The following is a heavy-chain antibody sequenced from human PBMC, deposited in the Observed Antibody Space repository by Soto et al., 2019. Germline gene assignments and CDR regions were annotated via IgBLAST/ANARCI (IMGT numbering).Heavy chain of an antibody. J-gene: IGHJ4*02. CDR2: INPSGGST. Sequence: GASVKVSCKASGYTFTSYDINWVRQAPGQGLEWMGIINPSGGSTSYAQKFQGRVTMTRDTSTSTVYMELSSLRSEDTAVYYCARVPRGSYYFDYWGQGTLVTVSS. CDR1: GYTFTSYD. V-gene: IGHV1-46*01. CDR3: ARVPRGSYYFDY.